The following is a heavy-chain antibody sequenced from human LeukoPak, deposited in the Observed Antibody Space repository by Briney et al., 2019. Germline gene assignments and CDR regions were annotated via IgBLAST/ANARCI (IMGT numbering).Heavy chain of an antibody. CDR3: ARTGGGGTRLDY. CDR2: INPSGGST. J-gene: IGHJ4*02. CDR1: GYTFASYY. Sequence: ASVKVSCKASGYTFASYYMHWVRQAPGQGLEWMGIINPSGGSTSYAQKLQGRVTMTRDTSTSTVYMELSSLRSEDTAVYYCARTGGGGTRLDYWGQGTLVTVSS. V-gene: IGHV1-46*01. D-gene: IGHD1-1*01.